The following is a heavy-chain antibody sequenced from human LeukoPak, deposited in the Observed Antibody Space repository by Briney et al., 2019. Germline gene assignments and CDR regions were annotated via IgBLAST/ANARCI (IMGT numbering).Heavy chain of an antibody. CDR1: GYTFTSNY. D-gene: IGHD3-16*01. V-gene: IGHV1-46*01. CDR3: ARGGRVESAFDI. CDR2: ISPSGGST. Sequence: ASVKVSCKAFGYTFTSNYMHWVQQAPGQGPEWMGVISPSGGSTTYAQKFQGRVTLTRDMSTSTDYLELSSLRSEDTAVYYCARGGRVESAFDIWGQGTMVTVSS. J-gene: IGHJ3*02.